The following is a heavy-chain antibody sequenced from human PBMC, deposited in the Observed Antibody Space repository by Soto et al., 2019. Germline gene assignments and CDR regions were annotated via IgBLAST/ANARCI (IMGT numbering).Heavy chain of an antibody. CDR3: ARERVVVAATRHHYFDY. Sequence: TLSLSCTVSAGSISSGGDYGSWILQHPGKGLEWIGYIYYIGSTYYNPSLKSRVTISVDTSKNQFSLKLSSVTAADTAVYYCARERVVVAATRHHYFDYWGQGTLVTVSS. CDR1: AGSISSGGDY. D-gene: IGHD2-15*01. J-gene: IGHJ4*02. CDR2: IYYIGST. V-gene: IGHV4-31*03.